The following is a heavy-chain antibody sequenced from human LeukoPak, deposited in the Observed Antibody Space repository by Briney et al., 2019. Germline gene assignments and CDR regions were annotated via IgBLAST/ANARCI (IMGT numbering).Heavy chain of an antibody. Sequence: GGSLRLSCAASEFTFSNHAMSWVRQAPGKGLEWVSAISGSGDKTYYADSVKGRFTISRDNSKNTLFLQMDSLRAEDTAVYHCARDRRTYYYDSTSGMDVWGQGTTVTVSS. V-gene: IGHV3-23*01. CDR2: ISGSGDKT. D-gene: IGHD3-22*01. CDR3: ARDRRTYYYDSTSGMDV. J-gene: IGHJ6*02. CDR1: EFTFSNHA.